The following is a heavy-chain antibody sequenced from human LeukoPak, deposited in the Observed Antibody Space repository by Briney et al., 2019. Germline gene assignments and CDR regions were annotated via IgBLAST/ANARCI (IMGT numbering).Heavy chain of an antibody. Sequence: GGSLRLSCAASGFTFSSYWMSWVRQAPGKGLEWVAVISYDGSNKYYADSVKGRFTISRDNSKNTLYLQMNSLRAEDTAVYYCAREIQLGYGMDVWGQGTTVTVSS. CDR3: AREIQLGYGMDV. D-gene: IGHD5-18*01. CDR2: ISYDGSNK. CDR1: GFTFSSYW. J-gene: IGHJ6*02. V-gene: IGHV3-30-3*01.